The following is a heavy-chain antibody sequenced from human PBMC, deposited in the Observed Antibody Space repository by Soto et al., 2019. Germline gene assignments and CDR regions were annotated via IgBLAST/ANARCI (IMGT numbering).Heavy chain of an antibody. V-gene: IGHV3-23*01. Sequence: EVQLLESGGGSVQPGGSLRLSYAASGFTFVTYDMTWVRQAPGKGLEWVSVSRGSDGSTYYADSVKGRFTISRDNSKNTLYLQMNSLRVDDTAIYYCVKGNWGDYWGQGTLVTVSS. CDR1: GFTFVTYD. D-gene: IGHD7-27*01. CDR2: SRGSDGST. CDR3: VKGNWGDY. J-gene: IGHJ4*02.